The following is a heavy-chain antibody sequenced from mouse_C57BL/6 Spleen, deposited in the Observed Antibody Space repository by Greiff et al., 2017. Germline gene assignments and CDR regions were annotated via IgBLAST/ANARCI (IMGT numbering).Heavy chain of an antibody. V-gene: IGHV1-26*01. CDR1: GYTFTDYY. D-gene: IGHD5-1*01. J-gene: IGHJ4*01. CDR2: INPNNGGT. CDR3: ARLGSNYAMDY. Sequence: VQLQQSGPELVKPGASVKISCKASGYTFTDYYMNWVKQSHGKSLEWIGDINPNNGGTSYNQKFKGKATLTVDKSSSTAYMELRSLTSEDSAVYYCARLGSNYAMDYWGQGTSVTVSS.